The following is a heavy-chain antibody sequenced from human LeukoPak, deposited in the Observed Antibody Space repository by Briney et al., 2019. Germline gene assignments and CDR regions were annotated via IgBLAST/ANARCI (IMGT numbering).Heavy chain of an antibody. CDR2: ISWNSGSI. Sequence: GGSLRLSCAASGFTFDDYARHWVRQAPGKGLEWVSGISWNSGSIGYADSVKGRFTISRDNAKNSLYLQMNSLRAEDTALYYCAKDISAGVSAAGDYWGQGTLVTVSS. V-gene: IGHV3-9*01. CDR3: AKDISAGVSAAGDY. D-gene: IGHD6-13*01. CDR1: GFTFDDYA. J-gene: IGHJ4*02.